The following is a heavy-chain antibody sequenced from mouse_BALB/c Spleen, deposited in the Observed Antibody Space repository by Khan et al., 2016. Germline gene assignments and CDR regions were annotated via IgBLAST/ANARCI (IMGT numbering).Heavy chain of an antibody. CDR3: ARYDYGGSYWYFDV. J-gene: IGHJ1*01. Sequence: EVQLQESGPGLVKPSQSLSLTCTVTGYSITSDYAWNWIRQFPGNKLEWMGYISYSGSTSYNPSLKSRISITRDTSKNQFFLQLNSVTTEDTATYYCARYDYGGSYWYFDVWGAGTTVTVSS. CDR2: ISYSGST. V-gene: IGHV3-2*02. CDR1: GYSITSDYA. D-gene: IGHD1-1*01.